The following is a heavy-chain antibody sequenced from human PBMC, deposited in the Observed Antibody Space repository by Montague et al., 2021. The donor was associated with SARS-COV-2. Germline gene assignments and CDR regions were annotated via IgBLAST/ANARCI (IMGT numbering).Heavy chain of an antibody. D-gene: IGHD6-13*01. CDR3: AGSPPGIAAAGTVAGFDI. Sequence: SETLSLTCTVSGGSISSSSYYWGWIRQPPGKGLEWIGSIYYSGSTYYNPSLKSRVTISVDTSKNQFSLELNSVTATDTAVYYCAGSPPGIAAAGTVAGFDIWGQGTTVTVSS. J-gene: IGHJ3*02. CDR2: IYYSGST. V-gene: IGHV4-39*01. CDR1: GGSISSSSYY.